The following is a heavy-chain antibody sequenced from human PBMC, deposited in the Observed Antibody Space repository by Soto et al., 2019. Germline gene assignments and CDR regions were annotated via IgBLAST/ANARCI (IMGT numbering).Heavy chain of an antibody. CDR3: ASGYYDSSGKLFFDY. CDR1: GGTFSSYA. CDR2: IIPIFGTA. D-gene: IGHD3-22*01. J-gene: IGHJ4*02. Sequence: SVKVSCKASGGTFSSYAISWVRQAPGQGLEWMGGIIPIFGTANYAQKFQGRVTITADESTSTAYMELSSLRSEDTAVYYCASGYYDSSGKLFFDYWGQGTLVTVSS. V-gene: IGHV1-69*13.